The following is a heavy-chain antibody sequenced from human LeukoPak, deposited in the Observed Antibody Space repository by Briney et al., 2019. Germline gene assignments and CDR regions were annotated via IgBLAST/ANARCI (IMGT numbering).Heavy chain of an antibody. D-gene: IGHD2-2*03. CDR2: ISSSSSTI. CDR1: GFTFSSYA. CDR3: ARGDGYYFDY. Sequence: GGSLRLSCAASGFTFSSYAMSWVRQAPGKGLEWVSYISSSSSTIYYADSVKGRFTISRDNAKNSLYLQMNSLRAEDTAVYYCARGDGYYFDYWGQGTLVTVSS. J-gene: IGHJ4*02. V-gene: IGHV3-48*01.